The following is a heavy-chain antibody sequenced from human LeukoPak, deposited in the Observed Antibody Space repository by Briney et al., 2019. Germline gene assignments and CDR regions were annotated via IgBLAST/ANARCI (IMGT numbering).Heavy chain of an antibody. J-gene: IGHJ4*02. CDR1: RFTFSFYA. Sequence: GGSLRLSCAASRFTFSFYAMSWVRQAPGKGLEWVSGISGSGGTTYSADSVKGRFTISRDNSKNTLFLQMNSLRAEDTAVYYCARSSCGAGSKPYWVDYWGQGTLVTVSS. V-gene: IGHV3-23*01. CDR2: ISGSGGTT. D-gene: IGHD3-10*01. CDR3: ARSSCGAGSKPYWVDY.